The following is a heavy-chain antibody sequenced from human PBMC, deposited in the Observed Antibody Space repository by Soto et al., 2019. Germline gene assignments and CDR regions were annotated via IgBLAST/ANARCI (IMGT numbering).Heavy chain of an antibody. V-gene: IGHV4-34*01. CDR1: GGSFSGYY. CDR2: INHSGST. J-gene: IGHJ5*02. CDR3: ARGQRREDWFDP. D-gene: IGHD1-26*01. Sequence: PSETLSLTCAVYGGSFSGYYWTWIRQPPGTGLEWIGEINHSGSTNYNPSLKSRVTISIDRSKNQFSLKLSSVTAADTAVYYCARGQRREDWFDPWGQGTLVTVSS.